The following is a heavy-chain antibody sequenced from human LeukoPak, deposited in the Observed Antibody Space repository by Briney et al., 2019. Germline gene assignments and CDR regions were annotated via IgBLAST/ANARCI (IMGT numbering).Heavy chain of an antibody. CDR1: GGSFINYY. CDR2: INHSGST. Sequence: SETLSLTCAVYGGSFINYYWSWIRQPPGKGLEWIGEINHSGSTNYNPSLKSRVTISVDTSKNQFSLKLTSVTAADTAVYYCARGRIAISGSYAYWGQGTLVTVSS. V-gene: IGHV4-34*01. CDR3: ARGRIAISGSYAY. J-gene: IGHJ4*02. D-gene: IGHD1-26*01.